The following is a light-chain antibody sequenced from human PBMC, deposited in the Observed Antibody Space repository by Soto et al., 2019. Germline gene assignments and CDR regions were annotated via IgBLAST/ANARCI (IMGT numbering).Light chain of an antibody. CDR2: WAS. CDR3: QQYYSTPRT. V-gene: IGKV4-1*01. J-gene: IGKJ1*01. CDR1: KSVLYSSNNTNY. Sequence: DIVMTPSPDSLAVSLGETATINCKSSKSVLYSSNNTNYLAWYQQKPGQPPTLLIYWASTRESGVPARFSGSGSGTDFTLTISSLQAEDVAVYYCQQYYSTPRTFGQGTKVEIK.